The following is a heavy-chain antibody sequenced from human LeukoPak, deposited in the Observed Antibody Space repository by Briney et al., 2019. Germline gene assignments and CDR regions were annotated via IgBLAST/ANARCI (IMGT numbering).Heavy chain of an antibody. V-gene: IGHV4-38-2*01. J-gene: IGHJ4*02. CDR3: ARGRGGGDWGYFDY. CDR2: IYHSGST. Sequence: SETLSLTCAASGYSISSGYYWGWIRQPPGKGLEWIGSIYHSGSTYYNPSLKSRVTISVDTSKNQFSLKLSSVTAADTAVYYCARGRGGGDWGYFDYWGQGTLVTVSS. CDR1: GYSISSGYY. D-gene: IGHD2-21*01.